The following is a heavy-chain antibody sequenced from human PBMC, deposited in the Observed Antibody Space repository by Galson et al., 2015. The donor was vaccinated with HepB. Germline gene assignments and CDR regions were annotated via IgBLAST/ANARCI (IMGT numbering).Heavy chain of an antibody. J-gene: IGHJ4*02. CDR3: ARVGLEWLSHFDY. D-gene: IGHD3-3*01. V-gene: IGHV3-11*01. CDR1: GFTFSDYY. CDR2: ISSSGSTI. Sequence: SLRLSCAASGFTFSDYYMSWIRQAPGKGLEWVSYISSSGSTIYYADSVKGRFTISRDNAKNSLYLQMNSLRAEDTAVYYCARVGLEWLSHFDYWGQGTLVTVSS.